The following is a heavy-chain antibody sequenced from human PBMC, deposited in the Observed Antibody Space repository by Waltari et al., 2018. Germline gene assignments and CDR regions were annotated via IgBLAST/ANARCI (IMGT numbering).Heavy chain of an antibody. Sequence: QVQLQESGPGLVKPSETLSLTCTVSGGSISSYYWSWIRQPPGKGLEWIGYIYYSGSTNYNPSHKSRVTISVDTSKNQFSLKLSSVTAADTAVYYCARSGYYTGYFDYWGQGTLVTVSS. D-gene: IGHD3-3*01. J-gene: IGHJ4*02. CDR2: IYYSGST. CDR1: GGSISSYY. V-gene: IGHV4-59*01. CDR3: ARSGYYTGYFDY.